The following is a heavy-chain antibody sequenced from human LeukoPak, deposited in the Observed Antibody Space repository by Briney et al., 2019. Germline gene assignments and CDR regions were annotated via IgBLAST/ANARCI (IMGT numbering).Heavy chain of an antibody. J-gene: IGHJ6*02. V-gene: IGHV3-21*01. CDR1: GFTFSSYS. D-gene: IGHD3-3*01. CDR2: ISSSSSYI. Sequence: GGSLRLSCAASGFTFSSYSMNWVRQAPGKGLEWVSSISSSSSYIYYADSVKGRFTISRDNAKNSLYLQMNSLRAEDTAVYYCARDSTGITIFGVVIIYYYYGMDVWGQGTTVTVSS. CDR3: ARDSTGITIFGVVIIYYYYGMDV.